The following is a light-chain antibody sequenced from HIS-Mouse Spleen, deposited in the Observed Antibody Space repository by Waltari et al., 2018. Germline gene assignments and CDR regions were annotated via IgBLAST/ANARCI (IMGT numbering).Light chain of an antibody. CDR1: QSALYSSNNKNY. V-gene: IGKV4-1*01. Sequence: DIVMTQSPDSLAVSLGERATINCKSSQSALYSSNNKNYSAWYQQTPGHHPKLLIYWASTRESWVPYRFSGSGSGTDFTLTISSLQAEDVAVYYCQQYYSTLTFGGGTKVEIK. J-gene: IGKJ4*01. CDR3: QQYYSTLT. CDR2: WAS.